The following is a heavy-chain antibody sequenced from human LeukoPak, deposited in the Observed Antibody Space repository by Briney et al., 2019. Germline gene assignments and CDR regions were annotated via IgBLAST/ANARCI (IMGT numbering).Heavy chain of an antibody. CDR2: INHSGNT. Sequence: SETLSLTCAVSGGSFIGSHWNWIRQPPGKGLEWIGEINHSGNTNYNPSLKSRVTISVDTSKNQLSLKLRSVTAADTAVYYCARDPTTVVTLPYYFDDWGQGTLVTVSS. CDR3: ARDPTTVVTLPYYFDD. CDR1: GGSFIGSH. V-gene: IGHV4-34*01. J-gene: IGHJ4*02. D-gene: IGHD4-23*01.